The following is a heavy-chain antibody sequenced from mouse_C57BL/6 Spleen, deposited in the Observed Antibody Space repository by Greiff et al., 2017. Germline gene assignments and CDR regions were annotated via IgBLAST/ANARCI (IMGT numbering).Heavy chain of an antibody. J-gene: IGHJ4*01. CDR1: GYTFTEYT. CDR3: ARHESDGYYLYAMDY. CDR2: FYPGSGSI. Sequence: QVQLKESGAELVKPGASVKLSCKASGYTFTEYTIHWVKQRSGQGLEWIGWFYPGSGSINYNEKFKDKATLTADKSSSTVYMELSRLTSEDSAVYFCARHESDGYYLYAMDYWGQGTSVTVSS. V-gene: IGHV1-62-2*01. D-gene: IGHD2-3*01.